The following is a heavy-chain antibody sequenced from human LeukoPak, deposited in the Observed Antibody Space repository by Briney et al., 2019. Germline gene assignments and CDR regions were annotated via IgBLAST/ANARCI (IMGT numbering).Heavy chain of an antibody. CDR2: INPNSGGT. Sequence: ASVKVSCKASGYTFTGYYMHWVRQAPGQGLEWMGWINPNSGGTNYAQKFQGRVTMTRDTSISTAYMELSRLRSDDTAVYYCARDYYDSSGYYRTDYWGQGTLVTVSS. J-gene: IGHJ4*02. CDR3: ARDYYDSSGYYRTDY. V-gene: IGHV1-2*02. D-gene: IGHD3-22*01. CDR1: GYTFTGYY.